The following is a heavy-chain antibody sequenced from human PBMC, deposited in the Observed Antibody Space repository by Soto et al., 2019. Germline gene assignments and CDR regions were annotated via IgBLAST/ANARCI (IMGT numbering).Heavy chain of an antibody. D-gene: IGHD6-19*01. V-gene: IGHV4-59*12. CDR2: LSDSGRT. J-gene: IGHJ5*02. CDR1: CASISSYY. Sequence: SETLSLTCTVSCASISSYYWTWIRQPPGKGLEWIGYLSDSGRTNYNPSLESRATVSLDKSKNQFSLNLGSVTAADTAVYYCVRGPTSGWNAWGQGTLVTVSS. CDR3: VRGPTSGWNA.